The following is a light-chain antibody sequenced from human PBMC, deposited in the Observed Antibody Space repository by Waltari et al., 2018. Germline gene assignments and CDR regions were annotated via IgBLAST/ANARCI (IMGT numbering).Light chain of an antibody. Sequence: EIVMTQSPDTLSVAPGERVTLSCRASQSLPTNLAWYQQKPGQPPRLLLYVSSTRATGVPAKFSGRGSGTEFTLTISSLESEDLSVYDCQQYSNGPYTFGQGTKLEIK. V-gene: IGKV3-15*01. CDR3: QQYSNGPYT. CDR1: QSLPTN. J-gene: IGKJ2*01. CDR2: VSS.